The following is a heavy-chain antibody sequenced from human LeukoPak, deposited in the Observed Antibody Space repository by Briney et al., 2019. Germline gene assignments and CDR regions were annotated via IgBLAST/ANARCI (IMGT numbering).Heavy chain of an antibody. Sequence: PSETLSLTCAVYGGPFSGYYWSWIRQPPGKGLEWIGEINHSGSTNYNPSLKSRVTISVDTSKNQFSLKLSSVTAADTAVYYCARGGYWFDPWGQGTLVTVSS. CDR3: ARGGYWFDP. V-gene: IGHV4-34*01. CDR2: INHSGST. D-gene: IGHD6-25*01. CDR1: GGPFSGYY. J-gene: IGHJ5*02.